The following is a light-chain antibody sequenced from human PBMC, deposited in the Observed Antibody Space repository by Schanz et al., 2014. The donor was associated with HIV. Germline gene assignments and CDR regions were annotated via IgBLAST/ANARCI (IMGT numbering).Light chain of an antibody. V-gene: IGKV3-20*01. J-gene: IGKJ2*01. CDR3: HQYAGSPYT. CDR1: QSVSSSY. Sequence: EIVLTQSPGTLSLSPGERATLSCRASQSVSSSYLAWYQQKPGQAPRLLIYGASSRATGIPDRFSGSGSGTDFTLTISRLEPEDFAVYYCHQYAGSPYTFGQGTKLEIK. CDR2: GAS.